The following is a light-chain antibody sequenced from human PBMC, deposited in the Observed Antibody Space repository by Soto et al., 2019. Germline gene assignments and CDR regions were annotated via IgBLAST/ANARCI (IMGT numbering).Light chain of an antibody. CDR3: QQRPNWPLT. CDR2: DVS. Sequence: EIVLTQSPATLSLSPGERATLSCRASQSISSHLAWYQQKPGQAPRLLIYDVSNRAPGIPARFSGSGSGTDFTLTISSLDPEDFAVYYCQQRPNWPLTFGGGTKVEIK. J-gene: IGKJ4*01. CDR1: QSISSH. V-gene: IGKV3-11*01.